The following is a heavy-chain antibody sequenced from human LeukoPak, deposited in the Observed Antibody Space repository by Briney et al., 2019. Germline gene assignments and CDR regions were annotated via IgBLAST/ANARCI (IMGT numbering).Heavy chain of an antibody. J-gene: IGHJ4*02. V-gene: IGHV4-59*01. CDR2: IYYSGST. CDR1: GGSISSYY. Sequence: SETLSLTCTVSGGSISSYYWSWIRQPPGKGLEWIGYIYYSGSTNYNPSLKSRVTISEDTSKNQFSLKLSSVTAADTAVYYCARVRGFLEWTIDYWGQGTLVTVSS. CDR3: ARVRGFLEWTIDY. D-gene: IGHD3-3*01.